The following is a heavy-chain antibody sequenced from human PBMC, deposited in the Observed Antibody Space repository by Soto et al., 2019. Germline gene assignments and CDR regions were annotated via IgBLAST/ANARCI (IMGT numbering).Heavy chain of an antibody. Sequence: QVQLVESGGGVVQPGRSLRLCCVASGFTFRSYAMHWVRQAPGKGLEWVSAIWFDGGNKYYADSVKGRITISRDNSKNTLYLQMNSLRAEDTAVYYCARGDDYSMDVWGQGTAVTVSS. CDR1: GFTFRSYA. V-gene: IGHV3-33*01. CDR3: ARGDDYSMDV. CDR2: IWFDGGNK. J-gene: IGHJ6*02.